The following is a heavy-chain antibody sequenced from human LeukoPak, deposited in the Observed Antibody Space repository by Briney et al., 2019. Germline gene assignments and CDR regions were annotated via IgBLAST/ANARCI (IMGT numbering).Heavy chain of an antibody. CDR1: GGTFSSYA. CDR3: ARDEDVGYPLDY. V-gene: IGHV1-69*04. CDR2: IIPILGIA. D-gene: IGHD2-2*03. Sequence: SVKVSCKASGGTFSSYAISWVRQASGQGLEWMGRIIPILGIANYAQKFQGRVTITADKSTSTAYMELSSLRSEDTAVYYCARDEDVGYPLDYWGQGTLVTVSS. J-gene: IGHJ4*02.